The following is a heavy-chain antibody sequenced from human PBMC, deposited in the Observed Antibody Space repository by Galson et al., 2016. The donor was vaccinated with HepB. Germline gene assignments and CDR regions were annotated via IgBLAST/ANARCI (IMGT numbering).Heavy chain of an antibody. D-gene: IGHD1-7*01. CDR3: TTAFNWNYGSYYYYYYGMDV. CDR2: IKSKTDGGTT. CDR1: GFTFSNAW. Sequence: SLRLSCAASGFTFSNAWMSWVRQAPGKGLEWVGHIKSKTDGGTTDYAAPVKGRFSISRDVSKNTLYLQMNSLKTEDTAVYYCTTAFNWNYGSYYYYYYGMDVRGKGTTVTVSS. J-gene: IGHJ6*04. V-gene: IGHV3-15*01.